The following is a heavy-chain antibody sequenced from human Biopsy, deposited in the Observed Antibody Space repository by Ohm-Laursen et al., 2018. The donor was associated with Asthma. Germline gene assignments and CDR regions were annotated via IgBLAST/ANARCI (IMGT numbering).Heavy chain of an antibody. J-gene: IGHJ4*02. V-gene: IGHV2-70*13. CDR3: ASIRTGGGHYYEFDF. CDR1: GFSISDRGMG. CDR2: VDWDDGS. Sequence: PTKTLTLTCTFSGFSISDRGMGVSWIRQPPGKALEWLALVDWDDGSYYSTSLKTRLTISKDTSKNQVVLSMTNMDPVDTATYYCASIRTGGGHYYEFDFWGQGTLVTVSS. D-gene: IGHD3-22*01.